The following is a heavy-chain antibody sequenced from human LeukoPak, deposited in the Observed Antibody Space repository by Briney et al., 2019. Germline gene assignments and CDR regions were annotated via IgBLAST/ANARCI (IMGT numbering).Heavy chain of an antibody. CDR3: ARLPRLYCSSTSCYTGWFDP. D-gene: IGHD2-2*02. J-gene: IGHJ5*02. CDR1: GYSFTSYW. V-gene: IGHV5-51*01. CDR2: IYPGDSDT. Sequence: GESLKISCKGSGYSFTSYWIGWVRQMPGKGLEWMGIIYPGDSDTRYSPSFQGQVTISADKSISTAYLQWSSLKASDTAMYYCARLPRLYCSSTSCYTGWFDPWGQGTLVTVSS.